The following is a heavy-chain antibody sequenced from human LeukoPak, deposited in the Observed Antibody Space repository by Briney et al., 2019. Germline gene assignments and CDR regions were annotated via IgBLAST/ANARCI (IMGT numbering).Heavy chain of an antibody. CDR2: INPSGGST. CDR3: ARGNVRFLEWLWGGASAFDI. V-gene: IGHV1-46*01. J-gene: IGHJ3*02. D-gene: IGHD3-3*01. CDR1: GYTFTRYY. Sequence: GASVKVSCKASGYTFTRYYMHWVRLAPGQGLEWMGIINPSGGSTNYAQKFQGRVTMTRDTSTSTVYMELSSLRSEDTAVYYCARGNVRFLEWLWGGASAFDIWGQGTMVTVSS.